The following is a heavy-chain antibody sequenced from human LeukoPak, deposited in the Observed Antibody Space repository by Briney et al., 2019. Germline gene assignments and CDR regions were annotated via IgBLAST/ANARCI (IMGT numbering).Heavy chain of an antibody. J-gene: IGHJ1*01. CDR1: GYTFTGYY. V-gene: IGHV1-2*06. CDR3: ARLDYGGTEYFQH. CDR2: INPNSGGT. D-gene: IGHD4-23*01. Sequence: SVKVSCKASGYTFTGYYMHWVRQAPGQGLEWMGRINPNSGGTNYAQKFQGRVTMTRDTSISTAYMELSRLRSDDTAVYYCARLDYGGTEYFQHWGQGTLVTVSS.